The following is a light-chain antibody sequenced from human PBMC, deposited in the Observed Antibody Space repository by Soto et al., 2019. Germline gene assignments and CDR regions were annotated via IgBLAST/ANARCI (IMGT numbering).Light chain of an antibody. CDR1: SSDVGGYNY. CDR3: GSYAGGNTFV. V-gene: IGLV2-8*01. Sequence: QSVLTQSPSASGSPGQSVTISCIGTSSDVGGYNYVSWYQHHPGKAPKLIIYEVTKRPSGVPDRFSGSRSGTTASLTVSGLQAEDEADYYCGSYAGGNTFVFGNGTKVTVL. CDR2: EVT. J-gene: IGLJ1*01.